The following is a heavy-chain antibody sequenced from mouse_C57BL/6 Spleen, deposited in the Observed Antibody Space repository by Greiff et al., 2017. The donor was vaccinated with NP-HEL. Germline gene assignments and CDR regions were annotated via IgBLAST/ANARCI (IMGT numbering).Heavy chain of an antibody. CDR1: GYTFTDHT. V-gene: IGHV1-78*01. CDR2: IYPRDGGT. CDR3: ATPRGYYSNRFAY. J-gene: IGHJ3*01. D-gene: IGHD2-5*01. Sequence: QVQLKESDAELVKPGASVKISCKVSGYTFTDHTVHWMKQRPEQGLEWIGYIYPRDGGTKYNEKFKGKATLTADKSSSTAYMQLNSLTSEDSAVYFCATPRGYYSNRFAYWGQGTLVTVSA.